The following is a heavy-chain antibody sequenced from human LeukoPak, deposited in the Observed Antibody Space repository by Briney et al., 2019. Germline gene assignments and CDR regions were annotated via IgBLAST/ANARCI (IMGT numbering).Heavy chain of an antibody. J-gene: IGHJ6*02. D-gene: IGHD6-19*01. Sequence: SVKVSCKASGGTFSSYAISWVRQAPGQGLEWMGGIIPIFGTANYAQKFQGRVTITADESTSTAYMELSSLRSEDTAVYYCARDPRGIAEAGYYYYGMDVWGQGTTVTVSS. CDR1: GGTFSSYA. CDR2: IIPIFGTA. V-gene: IGHV1-69*13. CDR3: ARDPRGIAEAGYYYYGMDV.